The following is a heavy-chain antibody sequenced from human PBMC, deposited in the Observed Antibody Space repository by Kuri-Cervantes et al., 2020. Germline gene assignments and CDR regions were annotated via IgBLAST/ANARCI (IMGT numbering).Heavy chain of an antibody. J-gene: IGHJ4*02. Sequence: ASVKVSCKASGYTFTRYDINWVRQATGQGLEWMGWMNPNSGNTGYAQKFQGRVTMTRNTSISTAYMELSSLRSEDTAVYYCARGDRGFDSTGYHYWGQGTLVTVSS. D-gene: IGHD3-22*01. V-gene: IGHV1-8*01. CDR2: MNPNSGNT. CDR3: ARGDRGFDSTGYHY. CDR1: GYTFTRYD.